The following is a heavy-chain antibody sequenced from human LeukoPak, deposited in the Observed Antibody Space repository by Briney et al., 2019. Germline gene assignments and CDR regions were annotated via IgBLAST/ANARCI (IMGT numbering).Heavy chain of an antibody. CDR1: GFTFDDYA. J-gene: IGHJ3*02. Sequence: PGRSLRLSCAASGFTFDDYAMHWVRQAPGKGLEWVSGISWNSGSIVCADSVKGRFTISRDNAKNSLYLQMNSLRAEDTALYYCAKGGRLERFEAIDIWGQGTMVAVSS. V-gene: IGHV3-9*01. D-gene: IGHD1-1*01. CDR3: AKGGRLERFEAIDI. CDR2: ISWNSGSI.